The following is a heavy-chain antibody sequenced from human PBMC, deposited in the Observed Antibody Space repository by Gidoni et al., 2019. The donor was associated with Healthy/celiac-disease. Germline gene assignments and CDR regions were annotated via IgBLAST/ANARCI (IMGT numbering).Heavy chain of an antibody. J-gene: IGHJ4*02. D-gene: IGHD3-22*01. CDR2: INPSGGST. CDR3: ARRSMYYDSSGYYHSFDY. V-gene: IGHV1-46*01. Sequence: QVQLVQSGAAVKKPGASVKVSCKASGYTFTSYYMHWVRQAPGQGLEWMGIINPSGGSTSYAQKFQGRVTMTRDTSTSTVYMELSSLRSEDTAVYYCARRSMYYDSSGYYHSFDYWGQGTLVTVSS. CDR1: GYTFTSYY.